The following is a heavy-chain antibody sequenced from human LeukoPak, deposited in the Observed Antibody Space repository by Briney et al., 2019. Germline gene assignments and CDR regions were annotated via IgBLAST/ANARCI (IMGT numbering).Heavy chain of an antibody. J-gene: IGHJ4*02. V-gene: IGHV4-31*03. CDR2: IYYSGST. CDR3: ARQSGGSGYSSYFDY. Sequence: SETLSLTCTVSGGSISSGGYYRSWIRQHPGKGLEWIGYIYYSGSTYYNPSLKSRVTISVDTSKNQFSLKLSSVTAADTAVYYCARQSGGSGYSSYFDYWGQGTLVTVSS. D-gene: IGHD3-22*01. CDR1: GGSISSGGYY.